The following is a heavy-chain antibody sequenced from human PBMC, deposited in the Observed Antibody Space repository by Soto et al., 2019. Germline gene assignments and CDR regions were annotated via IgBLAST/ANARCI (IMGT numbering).Heavy chain of an antibody. CDR3: ASYYDILTGRSWFDP. Sequence: KTSETLSLTCTVSGGSISSGDYYWSWIRQPPGKGLEWIGYIYYSGSTYYNPSLKSRVTISVDTSKNQFSLKLSSVTAADTAVYYCASYYDILTGRSWFDPWGQGTLVTVSS. V-gene: IGHV4-30-4*01. J-gene: IGHJ5*02. D-gene: IGHD3-9*01. CDR1: GGSISSGDYY. CDR2: IYYSGST.